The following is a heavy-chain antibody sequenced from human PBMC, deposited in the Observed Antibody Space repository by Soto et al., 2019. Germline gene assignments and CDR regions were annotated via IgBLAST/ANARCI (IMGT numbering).Heavy chain of an antibody. D-gene: IGHD3-22*01. CDR3: ARVRNGYYYDSSGYRIFDY. Sequence: LSLTCTVSGDSVSSGSYYWSWIRKPPGKGLEWLGFIHYSGNTNYNPSLKSRVTISVDTSKNQFSLKLGSVTAADTAVYYCARVRNGYYYDSSGYRIFDYWGQGTLVTVSS. J-gene: IGHJ4*02. CDR1: GDSVSSGSYY. V-gene: IGHV4-61*01. CDR2: IHYSGNT.